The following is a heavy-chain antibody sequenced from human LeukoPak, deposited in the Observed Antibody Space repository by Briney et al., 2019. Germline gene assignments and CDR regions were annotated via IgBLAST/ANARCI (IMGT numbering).Heavy chain of an antibody. D-gene: IGHD3-10*01. V-gene: IGHV1-2*02. Sequence: ASVKVSCKASGGTFSSYAISWVRQAPGQGLEWMGWINPNSGGTNYAQKFQGRVTMTRDTSISTAYMELSRLRSDDTAVYYCARDLKLLWFGESRGPFGYWGQGTLVTVSS. CDR1: GGTFSSYA. CDR3: ARDLKLLWFGESRGPFGY. J-gene: IGHJ4*02. CDR2: INPNSGGT.